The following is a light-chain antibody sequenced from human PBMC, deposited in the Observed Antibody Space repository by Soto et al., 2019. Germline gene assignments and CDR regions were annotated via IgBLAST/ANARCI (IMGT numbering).Light chain of an antibody. CDR2: EVI. Sequence: QSALTQPASVSGSPGQSITISCAGTSSDVGGYNYVSWYQQHPDKAPKLMIYEVINRPSGVSNRFSGSKSGNTASLTISGLQAEDEADYYCTSYTNSGNWVFGGGTKLTVL. J-gene: IGLJ3*02. V-gene: IGLV2-14*01. CDR3: TSYTNSGNWV. CDR1: SSDVGGYNY.